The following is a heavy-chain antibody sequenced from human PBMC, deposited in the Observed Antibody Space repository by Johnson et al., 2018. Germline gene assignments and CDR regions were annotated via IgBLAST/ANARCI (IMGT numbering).Heavy chain of an antibody. V-gene: IGHV3-74*01. CDR3: ARGGYYDSSGTTYYYYYYMDG. Sequence: VQLQESGGGLVQPGGSLRLSCAASGFTFSSYWMHWVRQAPGKGLVWVSRINSDGSSTSYADSVKGRFTISRDNAKNTLYLEMNSLRAEDTAVYYCARGGYYDSSGTTYYYYYYMDGWGKGTTVTVSS. J-gene: IGHJ6*03. CDR2: INSDGSST. CDR1: GFTFSSYW. D-gene: IGHD3-22*01.